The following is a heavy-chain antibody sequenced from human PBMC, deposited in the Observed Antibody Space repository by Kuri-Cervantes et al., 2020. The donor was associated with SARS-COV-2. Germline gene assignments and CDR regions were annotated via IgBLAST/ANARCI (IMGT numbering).Heavy chain of an antibody. CDR1: GFNFSGTD. V-gene: IGHV3-30*18. Sequence: GGSLRLSCAASGFNFSGTDMHWVRQAPGKGLEWVAFISYDGRNKNCIASGKGRFTISRDNSQSTLSLQLKSLRSEDAAMYYCAKDGVGAHDFWGQGTLVTVSS. J-gene: IGHJ4*02. D-gene: IGHD4/OR15-4a*01. CDR3: AKDGVGAHDF. CDR2: ISYDGRNK.